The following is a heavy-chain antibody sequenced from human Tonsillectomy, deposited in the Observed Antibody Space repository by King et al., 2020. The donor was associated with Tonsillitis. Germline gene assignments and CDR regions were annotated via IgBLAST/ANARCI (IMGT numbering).Heavy chain of an antibody. CDR3: AKGSDDILTVYYPDY. V-gene: IGHV3-23*03. D-gene: IGHD3-9*01. Sequence: QLVESGGGLVQPGGSLRLSCAASGFTFSSYAMSWVRQAPGKGLEWVSVIYSGGSSTYYADSEKGRFTISRDNSKNTLYLQMNSLRAGDTAVNYCAKGSDDILTVYYPDYWGQGTLVTVSS. CDR2: IYSGGSST. CDR1: GFTFSSYA. J-gene: IGHJ4*02.